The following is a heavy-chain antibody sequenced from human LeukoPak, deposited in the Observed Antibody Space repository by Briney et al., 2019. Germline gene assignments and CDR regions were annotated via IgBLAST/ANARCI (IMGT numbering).Heavy chain of an antibody. J-gene: IGHJ2*01. CDR3: ARVGDHFHWYLDL. CDR2: LYSGSDT. V-gene: IGHV3-53*01. Sequence: GGSLRLSCAASGFTVSTKYMNWVRQAPGKGLDWVSILYSGSDTYYANSVKGRFTISRDSSKNILFLQMNGLRAEDTAVYYCARVGDHFHWYLDLWGRGTLVTVSS. D-gene: IGHD3-10*01. CDR1: GFTVSTKY.